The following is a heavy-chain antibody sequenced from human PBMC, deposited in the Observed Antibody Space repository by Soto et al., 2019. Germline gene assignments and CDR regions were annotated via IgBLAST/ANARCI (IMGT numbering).Heavy chain of an antibody. V-gene: IGHV3-23*01. CDR1: GFTFGSFA. Sequence: GGSLRLSCAASGFTFGSFAMGWVRQTSGKGLEWVSVIGGSGGSAHYADSVKGRFTISRYNSKNTLWLQMNSLRAEDTAVYYCAKSRSGIFDAFDIWGQGTVVTVSS. CDR2: IGGSGGSA. CDR3: AKSRSGIFDAFDI. D-gene: IGHD1-26*01. J-gene: IGHJ3*02.